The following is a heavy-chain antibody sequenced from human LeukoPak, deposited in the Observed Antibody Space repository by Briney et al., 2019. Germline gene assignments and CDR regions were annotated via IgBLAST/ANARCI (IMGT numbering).Heavy chain of an antibody. V-gene: IGHV3-30-3*01. D-gene: IGHD2-15*01. Sequence: PGGSLRLSCAASGFTFSSYAMHWVRQASGKGLEWVAVISYDGSNKYYADSVKGRFTISRDNSKNTLYLQMNSLRAEDTAVYYCARDRGGKLGMDVWGQGTTVTVSS. J-gene: IGHJ6*02. CDR1: GFTFSSYA. CDR2: ISYDGSNK. CDR3: ARDRGGKLGMDV.